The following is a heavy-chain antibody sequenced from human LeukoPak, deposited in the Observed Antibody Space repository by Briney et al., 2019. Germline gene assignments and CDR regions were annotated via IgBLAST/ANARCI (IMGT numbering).Heavy chain of an antibody. CDR2: ISSSSSYI. CDR1: GFTFSSYS. CDR3: ARAYAGYSSGCSLY. Sequence: GVSLRLSCAASGFTFSSYSMNWVRQAPGKGLEWVSSISSSSSYIYYADSVKGRFTISRDNAKNSLYLQMNSLRAEGTAVYYCARAYAGYSSGCSLYWGQGTLVTVSS. V-gene: IGHV3-21*01. J-gene: IGHJ4*02. D-gene: IGHD6-19*01.